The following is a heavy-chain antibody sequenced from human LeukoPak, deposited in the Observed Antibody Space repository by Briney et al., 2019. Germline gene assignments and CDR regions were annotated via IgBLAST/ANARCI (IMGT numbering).Heavy chain of an antibody. CDR1: GFTFDDYG. CDR3: ARDAGYSSGRYDAFDI. D-gene: IGHD6-19*01. Sequence: PGGSLGLSCVASGFTFDDYGMSWVRQAPGQGLEWVSGINWSGGSTGYADSVKGRFTISRDNAKNSLYLQMNTLRAEDTALYYCARDAGYSSGRYDAFDIWGQGTLVTVSS. J-gene: IGHJ3*02. V-gene: IGHV3-20*04. CDR2: INWSGGST.